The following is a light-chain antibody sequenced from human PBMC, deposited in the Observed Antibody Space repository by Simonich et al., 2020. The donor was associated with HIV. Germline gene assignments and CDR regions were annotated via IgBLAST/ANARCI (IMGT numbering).Light chain of an antibody. J-gene: IGKJ3*01. Sequence: EIVLTQSPATLSLSPGERATLSCRASQSVSSYLACYQQKPGQAPRLLIYDASNRATGIPARFSGSGSGTDFTLTISSMQSEDFALYYCQQYNNWPSPFTFGPGTKVDIK. CDR2: DAS. CDR3: QQYNNWPSPFT. CDR1: QSVSSY. V-gene: IGKV3-11*01.